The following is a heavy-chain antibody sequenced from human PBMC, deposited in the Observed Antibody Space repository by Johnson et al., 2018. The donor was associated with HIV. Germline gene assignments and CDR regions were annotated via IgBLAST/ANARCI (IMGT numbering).Heavy chain of an antibody. Sequence: QMQLVESGGGVVQPGRSLRLSCAASRFTFSSYAMHWVRQAPGKGLEWVAVIWYDGSNKYYADSVKGRFTISRDNSKNTLYLQMNSLRAEDTAVYYCARVRVGAFDIWGQGTMVTVSS. V-gene: IGHV3-30*04. CDR3: ARVRVGAFDI. D-gene: IGHD1-26*01. CDR2: IWYDGSNK. CDR1: RFTFSSYA. J-gene: IGHJ3*02.